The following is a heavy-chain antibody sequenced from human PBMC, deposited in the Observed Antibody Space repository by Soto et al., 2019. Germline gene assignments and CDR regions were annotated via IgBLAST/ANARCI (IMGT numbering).Heavy chain of an antibody. D-gene: IGHD3-22*01. CDR2: ISGSGGST. V-gene: IGHV3-23*01. Sequence: GGSLRLSCAASGFTFSSYAMSWVRQAPGKGLEWVSAISGSGGSTYYADSVKGRFTISRDNSKNTLYLQMNSLRAEDTAVYYCAKDPALDYYDSSGPQNWFDPWGQGTLVTVPQ. CDR1: GFTFSSYA. J-gene: IGHJ5*02. CDR3: AKDPALDYYDSSGPQNWFDP.